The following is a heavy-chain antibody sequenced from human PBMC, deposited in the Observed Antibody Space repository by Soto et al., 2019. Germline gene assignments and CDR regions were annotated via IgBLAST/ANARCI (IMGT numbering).Heavy chain of an antibody. J-gene: IGHJ6*02. CDR3: AYSSSPYYYYGMDV. CDR2: IYYSGST. D-gene: IGHD6-6*01. V-gene: IGHV4-31*03. Sequence: PSETLSLTCTFSGGSITSGGYYWSWIRQHPGKGLEWIGYIYYSGSTYYNPSLKSRVTISVDTSKNQFSLKLSSVTAADTAVYYCAYSSSPYYYYGMDVWGQGTTVT. CDR1: GGSITSGGYY.